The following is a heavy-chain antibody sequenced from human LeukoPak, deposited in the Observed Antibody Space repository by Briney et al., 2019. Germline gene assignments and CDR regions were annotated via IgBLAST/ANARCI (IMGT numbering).Heavy chain of an antibody. CDR3: AKASRQSSGWYFDY. V-gene: IGHV3-23*01. Sequence: PGGSLRLSCAASGFIFSNYAMSWVRQAPGKGLEWVSAVTGSGGNTYSADSVKGQFTISRDDSKNTLSLQMNSLRAEDTAVYYCAKASRQSSGWYFDYWGQGTLVTVSS. CDR2: VTGSGGNT. CDR1: GFIFSNYA. D-gene: IGHD6-25*01. J-gene: IGHJ4*02.